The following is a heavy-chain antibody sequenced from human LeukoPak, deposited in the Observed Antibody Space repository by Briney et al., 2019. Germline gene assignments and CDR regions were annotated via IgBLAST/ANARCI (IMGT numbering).Heavy chain of an antibody. D-gene: IGHD3-3*01. CDR2: IKQDGSEK. CDR3: ARDQGDFWSGHVGWFDP. CDR1: GFTFSTYW. Sequence: GGSLRLSCAASGFTFSTYWMSWVRQAPGKGLEWVANIKQDGSEKYYVDSVKGRFTISRDNAKNSLYLQMNSLRAEDTAVYYCARDQGDFWSGHVGWFDPWGQGTLVTVSS. V-gene: IGHV3-7*05. J-gene: IGHJ5*02.